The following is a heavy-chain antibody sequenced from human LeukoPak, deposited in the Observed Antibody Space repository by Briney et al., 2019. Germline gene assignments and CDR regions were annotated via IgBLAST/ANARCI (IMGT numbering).Heavy chain of an antibody. D-gene: IGHD4-17*01. CDR1: GGTISNSSYY. V-gene: IGHV4-39*07. Sequence: SETLSLTCTVSGGTISNSSYYWGWIRQPPGKGLEWIGSIYYSGSTYYNPSLKSRVTISVDTSKNQFSLKLSSVTAADTAVYYCARGGVGDYGGFDLWGRGTLVTVSS. CDR3: ARGGVGDYGGFDL. CDR2: IYYSGST. J-gene: IGHJ2*01.